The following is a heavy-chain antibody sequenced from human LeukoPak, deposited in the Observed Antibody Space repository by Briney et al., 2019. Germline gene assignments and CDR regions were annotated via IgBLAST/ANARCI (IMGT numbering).Heavy chain of an antibody. CDR3: ARSSPRDVYCSSTSCPPYLFDP. V-gene: IGHV3-21*01. Sequence: GGSLRLSCAASGFTFSSYWMHWVRQAPGKGLEWVSSITSGSSYIYYADSVKGRFTISRDNAKNSLYLQMNSLRAEDTAVYYCARSSPRDVYCSSTSCPPYLFDPWGQGTLVTVSS. D-gene: IGHD2-2*01. J-gene: IGHJ5*02. CDR2: ITSGSSYI. CDR1: GFTFSSYW.